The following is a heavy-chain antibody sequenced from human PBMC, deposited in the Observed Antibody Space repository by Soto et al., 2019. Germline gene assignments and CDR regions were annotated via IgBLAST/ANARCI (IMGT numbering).Heavy chain of an antibody. V-gene: IGHV3-48*03. CDR3: ARENSVQAWLHHFDH. D-gene: IGHD5-18*01. J-gene: IGHJ4*02. Sequence: GSLRLSCEASGFSFSSFAMNWVRQAPGRGLEWVSYISDDGASIYYADSLKGRFTISRDNAKNSLSPQMNNLRAEDTAVYYCARENSVQAWLHHFDHWGLGTLVTVSS. CDR1: GFSFSSFA. CDR2: ISDDGASI.